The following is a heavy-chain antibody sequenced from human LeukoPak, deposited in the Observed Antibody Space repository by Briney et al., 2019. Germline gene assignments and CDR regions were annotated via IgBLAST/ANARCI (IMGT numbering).Heavy chain of an antibody. J-gene: IGHJ4*02. D-gene: IGHD2-2*01. CDR2: ISGSGGST. CDR1: GFTFSSYA. V-gene: IGHV3-23*01. CDR3: AKDPGDPLVVPAAMSDY. Sequence: GGSLRLSCAASGFTFSSYAMSWVRQAPGKGLEWVSAISGSGGSTYYADSVKGRFTISRDNSKNTLYLLMNSLRAEDTAVYYCAKDPGDPLVVPAAMSDYWGQGTLVTVSS.